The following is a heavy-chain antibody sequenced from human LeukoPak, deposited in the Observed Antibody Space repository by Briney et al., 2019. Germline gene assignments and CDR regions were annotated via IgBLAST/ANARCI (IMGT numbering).Heavy chain of an antibody. CDR1: GGSISSYY. Sequence: SETLSLTCIVSGGSISSYYWSWIRQPPGKGLEWIGYIYSSGSTNSNPSLKSRVTISVDTSKSQFSLKMTSVTAADTAVYYSARQGSGGRAFDIWGQGTMVTVSS. J-gene: IGHJ3*02. CDR3: ARQGSGGRAFDI. D-gene: IGHD1-26*01. CDR2: IYSSGST. V-gene: IGHV4-59*08.